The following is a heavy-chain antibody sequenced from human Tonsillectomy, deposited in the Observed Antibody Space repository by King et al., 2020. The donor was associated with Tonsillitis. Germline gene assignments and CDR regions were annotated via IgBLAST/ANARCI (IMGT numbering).Heavy chain of an antibody. J-gene: IGHJ3*02. V-gene: IGHV3-73*01. CDR2: ILSKGNSYAT. CDR3: TRMYPYPAVFAFDI. D-gene: IGHD2-2*01. CDR1: GLTFSGSA. Sequence: VQLVESGGGLVQPGGSLKLSCAASGLTFSGSAIHWVRQASGKGLEWVGRILSKGNSYATAYGATVKGRFTISRDDSKNMAYLQMNSLKTDDTAVYYCTRMYPYPAVFAFDIWGQGTMVTVSS.